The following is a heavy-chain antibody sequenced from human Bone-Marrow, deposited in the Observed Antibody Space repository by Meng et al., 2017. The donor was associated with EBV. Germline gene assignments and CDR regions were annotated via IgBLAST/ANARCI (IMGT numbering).Heavy chain of an antibody. Sequence: EQLVGSGEGVVQPGRSLRPSCAALGFIFGGYGFHWVRQAPGKGPEWVAIIPSDASHNKYYADSVKGRFTISRDNSKNTLYLQMNSLKIEDTAVYYCAKDLSGRFDPWGQGTLVTVSS. D-gene: IGHD1-14*01. CDR2: IPSDASHNK. V-gene: IGHV3-30*18. J-gene: IGHJ5*02. CDR3: AKDLSGRFDP. CDR1: GFIFGGYG.